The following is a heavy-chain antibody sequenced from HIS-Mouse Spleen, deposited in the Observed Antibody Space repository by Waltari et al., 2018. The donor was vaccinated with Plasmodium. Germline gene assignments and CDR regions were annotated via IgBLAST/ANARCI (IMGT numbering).Heavy chain of an antibody. CDR2: IYHSGST. V-gene: IGHV4-38-2*02. CDR3: ARGVGYSSSWYWFDP. D-gene: IGHD6-13*01. Sequence: QVQLQESGPGLVKPSEPLSLTCTVAGYSISSGYYWGWTRQPPGKGLEWIGSIYHSGSTYYNPSLKSRVTISVDTSKNQFSLKLSSVTAADTAVYYCARGVGYSSSWYWFDPWGQGTLVTVSS. J-gene: IGHJ5*02. CDR1: GYSISSGYY.